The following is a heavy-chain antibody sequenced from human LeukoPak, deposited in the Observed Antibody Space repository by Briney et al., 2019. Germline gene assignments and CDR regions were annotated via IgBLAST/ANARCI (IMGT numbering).Heavy chain of an antibody. Sequence: SETLSLTCAVYGGSFSGYYWSWIRQPPGKGLEWIGEVNHNGATNYNPSLKSRVTISVDTSKNQFSLKLSSVTAADTAVYYCASARAPDSSSADYYYDSSGLPNYGTDVWGQGTTVTVSS. CDR2: VNHNGAT. D-gene: IGHD3-22*01. V-gene: IGHV4-34*01. CDR3: ASARAPDSSSADYYYDSSGLPNYGTDV. J-gene: IGHJ6*02. CDR1: GGSFSGYY.